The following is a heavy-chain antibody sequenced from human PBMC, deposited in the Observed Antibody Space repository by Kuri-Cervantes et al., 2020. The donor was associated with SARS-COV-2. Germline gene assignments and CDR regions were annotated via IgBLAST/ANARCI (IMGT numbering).Heavy chain of an antibody. CDR2: ISYDGSNK. D-gene: IGHD3-22*01. V-gene: IGHV3-30*01. Sequence: GGSLRLSCAASGFTFSTYAMHWVRQAPGKGLEWVAVISYDGSNKYYADSVKGRFTISRDNSKNTLYLQMNSLRAEDTAVYYCARAYDLIYYYGMYVWGQGTTVTASS. J-gene: IGHJ6*02. CDR1: GFTFSTYA. CDR3: ARAYDLIYYYGMYV.